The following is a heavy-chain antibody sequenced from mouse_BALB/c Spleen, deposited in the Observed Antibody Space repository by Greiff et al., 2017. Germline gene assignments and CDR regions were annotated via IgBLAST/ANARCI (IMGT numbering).Heavy chain of an antibody. D-gene: IGHD2-3*01. V-gene: IGHV5-17*02. J-gene: IGHJ3*01. Sequence: EVMLVESGGGLVKLGGSLKLSCAASGFTFSSFGMHWVRQAPEKGLEWVAYISSGSSTIYYADTVKGRFTISRDNPKNTLFLQMTSLRSEDTAMYYCARLDDGYYFAYWGQGTLVTVSA. CDR1: GFTFSSFG. CDR2: ISSGSSTI. CDR3: ARLDDGYYFAY.